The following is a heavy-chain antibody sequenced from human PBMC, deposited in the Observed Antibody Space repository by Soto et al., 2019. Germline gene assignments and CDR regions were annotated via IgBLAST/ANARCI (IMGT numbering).Heavy chain of an antibody. CDR3: ARGGVDTAMVDI. J-gene: IGHJ3*02. Sequence: ASVKVSCKASGYTFTSYDINWVRQATGQGLEWMGWMNPNSGNTGYAQKFQGRVTMTRNTSISTAYMELSSLRSEDTAVYYRARGGVDTAMVDIWGQGTMVTVSS. D-gene: IGHD5-18*01. V-gene: IGHV1-8*01. CDR1: GYTFTSYD. CDR2: MNPNSGNT.